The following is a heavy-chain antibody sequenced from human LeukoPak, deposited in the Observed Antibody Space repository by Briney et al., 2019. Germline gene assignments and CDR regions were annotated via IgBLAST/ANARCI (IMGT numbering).Heavy chain of an antibody. Sequence: GSSVKVSCKASGGTFSSYDISWVRQAPGQGLEWMGGIIPIFGTANYAQKFQGRVTITADESTSTAYMELSSLRSEDTAVYYCASSSTKGGYFDYWGQGTLVTVSS. CDR1: GGTFSSYD. D-gene: IGHD2-2*01. CDR2: IIPIFGTA. CDR3: ASSSTKGGYFDY. J-gene: IGHJ4*02. V-gene: IGHV1-69*01.